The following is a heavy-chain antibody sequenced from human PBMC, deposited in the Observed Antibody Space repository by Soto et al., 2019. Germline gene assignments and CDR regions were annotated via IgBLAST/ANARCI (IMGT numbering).Heavy chain of an antibody. D-gene: IGHD2-15*01. CDR2: ISAYNGNT. CDR1: GYTFTSYD. Sequence: ASVKVSCKASGYTFTSYDINWVRQATGQGLEWMGWISAYNGNTNYAQKLQGRVTMTTDTSTSTAYMELRSLRSEDTAVDYWAGGAPLLGGFGYGGRETRVTVSS. V-gene: IGHV1-18*01. CDR3: AGGAPLLGGFGY. J-gene: IGHJ4*02.